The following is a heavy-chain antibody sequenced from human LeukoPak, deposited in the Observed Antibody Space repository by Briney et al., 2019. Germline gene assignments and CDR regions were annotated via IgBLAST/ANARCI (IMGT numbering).Heavy chain of an antibody. D-gene: IGHD6-13*01. CDR1: GYSFTGYY. Sequence: ASVKVSCKASGYSFTGYYIHWVRQAPGQGLEWMGWINPNSGGTNYAQKFQGRVTMTRDTSISTAYMELSSLRSEDTAVYYCARNRYFIAAAGNWFDPWGQGTLVTVSS. J-gene: IGHJ5*02. CDR3: ARNRYFIAAAGNWFDP. V-gene: IGHV1-2*02. CDR2: INPNSGGT.